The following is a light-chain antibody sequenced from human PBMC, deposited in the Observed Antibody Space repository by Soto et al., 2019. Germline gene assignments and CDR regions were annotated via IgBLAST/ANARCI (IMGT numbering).Light chain of an antibody. Sequence: QSVLTQPRSVSGSPGQSVTISCTGTSSDVGRYNYVSWYQHHPGKAPKLMIYDVSTRPSRVPDRFSGSKSGTTASLTISGLQAEDEADYYCCSYAGSPYVFGTGTKLTVL. J-gene: IGLJ1*01. CDR3: CSYAGSPYV. CDR1: SSDVGRYNY. CDR2: DVS. V-gene: IGLV2-11*01.